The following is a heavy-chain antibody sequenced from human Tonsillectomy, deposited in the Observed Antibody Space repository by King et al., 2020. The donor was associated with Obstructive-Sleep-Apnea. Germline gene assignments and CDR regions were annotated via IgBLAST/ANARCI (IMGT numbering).Heavy chain of an antibody. CDR3: ARVIADGRDYYFDY. CDR1: GGSISSGDSY. J-gene: IGHJ4*02. CDR2: IYYSGST. Sequence: VQLQESGPGLVKPSQTLSLTCTVSGGSISSGDSYWSWIRQPPGKGLEWSGYIYYSGSTYYNPSLKSRVTISVDTSKNQFSLKLSSVTAADTAVYYCARVIADGRDYYFDYWGQGTLVTVSS. D-gene: IGHD3-16*02. V-gene: IGHV4-30-4*01.